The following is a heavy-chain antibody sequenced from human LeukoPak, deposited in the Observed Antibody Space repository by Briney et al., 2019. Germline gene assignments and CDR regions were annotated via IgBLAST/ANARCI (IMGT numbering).Heavy chain of an antibody. D-gene: IGHD5-12*01. J-gene: IGHJ4*02. CDR3: AKESGYDVDLEY. CDR2: INTDGSTA. V-gene: IGHV3-74*01. CDR1: GFTFSTYW. Sequence: GGSLRLSCAGSGFTFSTYWMHWVRQAPGGGLVWVSGINTDGSTASYADSVKGRFTISRDNAKNTVYLQMSSLRAEDTAVYYCAKESGYDVDLEYWGQGALVTVSS.